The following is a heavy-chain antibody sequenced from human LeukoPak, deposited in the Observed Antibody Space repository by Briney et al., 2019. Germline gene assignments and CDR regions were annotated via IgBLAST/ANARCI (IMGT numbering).Heavy chain of an antibody. J-gene: IGHJ6*03. D-gene: IGHD3-16*02. CDR1: GGSLSSYY. CDR3: ARVIPPHYYYMDV. CDR2: IYYSVSA. V-gene: IGHV4-59*01. Sequence: SETLSLTCTVSGGSLSSYYWSWIRQPPGKGLEWIGYIYYSVSANYNPSLKSRVTISVDTSKNQFSLKVTSVTAADTAVYHCARVIPPHYYYMDVWGKGTTVTVSS.